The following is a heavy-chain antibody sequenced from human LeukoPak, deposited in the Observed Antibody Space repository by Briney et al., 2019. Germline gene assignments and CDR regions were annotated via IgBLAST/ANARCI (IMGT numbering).Heavy chain of an antibody. D-gene: IGHD6-6*01. CDR1: GGSISSGGYY. CDR3: ARGILTGSSSAFDY. CDR2: IFYSGST. V-gene: IGHV4-31*03. Sequence: SQTLSLTCTVSGGSISSGGYYWSWIRQHPGKGLEWIGYIFYSGSTYYNSSLKSRVTISVDTSKNQFSLKLSSVTAADTAVYYCARGILTGSSSAFDYWGQGTLVTVSS. J-gene: IGHJ4*02.